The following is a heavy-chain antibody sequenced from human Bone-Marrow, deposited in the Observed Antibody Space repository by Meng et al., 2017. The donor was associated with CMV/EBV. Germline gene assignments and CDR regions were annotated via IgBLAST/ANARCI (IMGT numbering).Heavy chain of an antibody. CDR1: GGSISSSSYY. D-gene: IGHD3-3*01. J-gene: IGHJ5*02. CDR3: ARVQLSFRARDFWCGHANVTNWFDP. CDR2: IYYSGST. Sequence: SETLSLTCTVSGGSISSSSYYWGWIRQPPGKGLEWIGSIYYSGSTYYNPSLKSRVTISVDTSKNQFAMKLRSVTAADTAVYYCARVQLSFRARDFWCGHANVTNWFDPWGQGTLVTVSS. V-gene: IGHV4-39*06.